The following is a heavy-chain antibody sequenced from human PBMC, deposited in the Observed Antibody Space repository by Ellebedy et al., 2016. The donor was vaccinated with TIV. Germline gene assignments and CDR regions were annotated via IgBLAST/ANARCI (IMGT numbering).Heavy chain of an antibody. CDR3: AREDGGGLYYYYYGMDV. D-gene: IGHD4-23*01. Sequence: ASVKVSXKASGYTFTSYDINWVRQATGQGLEWMGWMNPNSGNTGYAQKFQGRVTMTRNTSISIAYMELSSLRSEDTAVYYCAREDGGGLYYYYYGMDVWGQGTTVTVSS. CDR1: GYTFTSYD. V-gene: IGHV1-8*01. J-gene: IGHJ6*02. CDR2: MNPNSGNT.